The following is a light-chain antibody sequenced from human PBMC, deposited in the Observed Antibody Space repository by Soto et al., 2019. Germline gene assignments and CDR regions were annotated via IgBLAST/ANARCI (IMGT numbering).Light chain of an antibody. CDR3: RSYTSSSTVV. V-gene: IGLV2-14*01. CDR1: SSDVGGYNY. CDR2: EVS. J-gene: IGLJ2*01. Sequence: QSALTQPASVSGSPGQSITISCTGTSSDVGGYNYVSWYQQHPGKAPKLMIYEVSHRPSGVSNRFSGSKSGNTASLTISGLQAEDEADYYCRSYTSSSTVVFGGGTKVTVL.